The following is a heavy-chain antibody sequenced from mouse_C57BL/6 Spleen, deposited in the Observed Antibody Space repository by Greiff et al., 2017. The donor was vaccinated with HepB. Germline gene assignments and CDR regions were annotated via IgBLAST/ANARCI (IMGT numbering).Heavy chain of an antibody. V-gene: IGHV6-3*01. D-gene: IGHD1-1*01. J-gene: IGHJ4*01. Sequence: EVKVEESGGGLVQPGGSMKLSCVASGFTFSNYWMNWVRQSPEKGLEWVAQIRLKSDNYATHYAESVKGRFTISRDDSKSSVYLQMHDLRAEDTGIYYCTGGLLLRYWGQGTSVTVSA. CDR3: TGGLLLRY. CDR2: IRLKSDNYAT. CDR1: GFTFSNYW.